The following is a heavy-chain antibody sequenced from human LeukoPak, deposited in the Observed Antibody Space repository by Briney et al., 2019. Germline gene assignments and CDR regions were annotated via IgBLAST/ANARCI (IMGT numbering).Heavy chain of an antibody. Sequence: GGSLRLSCAASGFTFSSYWMHWVRQAPGKGLVWVSRINTDGSSTSYADSVKGRFTISRDNSKNTLYLQMNSLRAEDTAVYYCAKDDGSSTSWAFDYWGQGTLVTVSS. V-gene: IGHV3-74*01. CDR3: AKDDGSSTSWAFDY. CDR2: INTDGSST. D-gene: IGHD2-2*01. CDR1: GFTFSSYW. J-gene: IGHJ4*02.